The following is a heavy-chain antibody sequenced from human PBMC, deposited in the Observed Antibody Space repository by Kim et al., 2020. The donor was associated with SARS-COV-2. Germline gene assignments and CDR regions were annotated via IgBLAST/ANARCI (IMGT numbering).Heavy chain of an antibody. Sequence: GGSLRLSCAASGFTFTSYAMSWVRQAPGKGLEWVSTFSSSGDTTYYVDSVKGRFTISRDNSKNTLYLQMNSLRAEDTAVYYCAKSRGASSYDAFDVCGQGTMVTVSS. D-gene: IGHD2-15*01. CDR2: FSSSGDTT. CDR3: AKSRGASSYDAFDV. CDR1: GFTFTSYA. V-gene: IGHV3-23*01. J-gene: IGHJ3*01.